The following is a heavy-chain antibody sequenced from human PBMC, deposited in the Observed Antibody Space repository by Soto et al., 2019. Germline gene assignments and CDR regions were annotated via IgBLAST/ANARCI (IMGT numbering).Heavy chain of an antibody. V-gene: IGHV3-33*05. D-gene: IGHD2-15*01. CDR3: AREGDDYCSGTRCFHYYGLDV. Sequence: QVQLVESGGGVVQPGTSLRLSCTASGFTFNSYGIHWVRQAPGKGLEWLALIEYNAKNRFYADSVKGRFSISRDNSRNTVYLQVDGLRAEDTAVYYGAREGDDYCSGTRCFHYYGLDVWGHGTTVIVSS. J-gene: IGHJ6*02. CDR1: GFTFNSYG. CDR2: IEYNAKNR.